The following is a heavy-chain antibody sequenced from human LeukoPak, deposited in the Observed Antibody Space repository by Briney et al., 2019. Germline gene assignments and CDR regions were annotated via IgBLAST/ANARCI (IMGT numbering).Heavy chain of an antibody. D-gene: IGHD4-17*01. CDR3: ARGVTVTTDF. J-gene: IGHJ4*02. CDR1: GFTVSTSF. V-gene: IGHV3-23*01. CDR2: LSSSGGST. Sequence: GGSLRLSCAASGFTVSTSFMSWVRQAPGKGLEWVSGLSSSGGSTFYADSVKGRFTISRDNSKNTVYLQMNSLRGEDTAIYYCARGVTVTTDFWGQGTLVTVSS.